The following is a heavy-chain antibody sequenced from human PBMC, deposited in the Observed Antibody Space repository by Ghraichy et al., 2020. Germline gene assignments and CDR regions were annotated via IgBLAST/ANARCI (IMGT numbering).Heavy chain of an antibody. CDR2: IRDKTSSYAT. Sequence: GGSLRLSCAASGFTFSGSTMHWVRQASGKGLEWVGRIRDKTSSYATDYTASVKGRFTISRDYSKNTAYLQLNSLKTEDTAFYYCTNSMAVPETGWGQGTLVTVSS. CDR3: TNSMAVPETG. D-gene: IGHD6-19*01. CDR1: GFTFSGST. V-gene: IGHV3-73*01. J-gene: IGHJ4*02.